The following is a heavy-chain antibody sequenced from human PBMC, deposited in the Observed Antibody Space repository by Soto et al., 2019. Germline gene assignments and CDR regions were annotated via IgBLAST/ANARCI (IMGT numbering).Heavy chain of an antibody. Sequence: PSETLSLTCTVAGGSISSSSYYWGWIRQPPGKGLEWIGSIYYSGSTYYNPSLKSRVTISVDTSKNQFSLKLSSVTAADTAVYYCARVEALRYFDWLLSEDDPYFDYWGQGTLVTVSS. D-gene: IGHD3-9*01. CDR1: GGSISSSSYY. CDR2: IYYSGST. CDR3: ARVEALRYFDWLLSEDDPYFDY. J-gene: IGHJ4*02. V-gene: IGHV4-39*01.